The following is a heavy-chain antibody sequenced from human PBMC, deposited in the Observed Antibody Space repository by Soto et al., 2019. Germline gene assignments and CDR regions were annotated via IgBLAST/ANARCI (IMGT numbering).Heavy chain of an antibody. D-gene: IGHD3-9*01. CDR3: AGEGAIFTGYPRY. J-gene: IGHJ4*02. Sequence: QVQLVQSGAEVKKPGASVKVSCKASGYTFANYGISGARQAPGQGLEWMGWISAHNGNTKYAQKVQDRVTMTTDTSTSTAYMELRSLRSDDTAVYYCAGEGAIFTGYPRYWGQGTLVTFSS. CDR1: GYTFANYG. CDR2: ISAHNGNT. V-gene: IGHV1-18*01.